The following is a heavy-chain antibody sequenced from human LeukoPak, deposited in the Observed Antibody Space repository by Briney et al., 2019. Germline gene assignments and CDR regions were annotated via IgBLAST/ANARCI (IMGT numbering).Heavy chain of an antibody. D-gene: IGHD6-13*01. V-gene: IGHV3-7*05. CDR2: IKEDGTEK. CDR1: GFSFSSYW. CDR3: ARIAAGLDY. J-gene: IGHJ4*02. Sequence: PGGSLRLSCAASGFSFSSYWMSWGRQAPGKGLEWVANIKEDGTEKYYVDSVKGRFTISRDNAKNSLYLQMNSLRAEDTAVYYCARIAAGLDYWGQGTLVTVSS.